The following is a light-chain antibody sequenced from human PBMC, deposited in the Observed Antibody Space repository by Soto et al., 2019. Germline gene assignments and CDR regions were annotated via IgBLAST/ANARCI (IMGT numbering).Light chain of an antibody. CDR1: SRDIGTSNL. J-gene: IGLJ1*01. Sequence: QSALTQPASVSGSPGQSITISCTGTSRDIGTSNLVSWYQQYPGKAPKLIIFEVTRRPSGISNRFSGSKSGNTASLTISGLQPEDEADYYCYTHTGLPTSLFVFGTGTKVTVL. V-gene: IGLV2-23*02. CDR2: EVT. CDR3: YTHTGLPTSLFV.